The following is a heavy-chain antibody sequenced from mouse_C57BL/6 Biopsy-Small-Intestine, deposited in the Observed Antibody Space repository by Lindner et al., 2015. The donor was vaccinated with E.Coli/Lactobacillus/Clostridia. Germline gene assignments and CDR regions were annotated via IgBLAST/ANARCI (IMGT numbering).Heavy chain of an antibody. D-gene: IGHD2-3*01. Sequence: VQLQESWGDLVKPGGSLKLSCAASGFTFSSYGMSWVRQTPDKRLEWVATISSGGSYTYYPDSVKGRFTISRDNAKNTLYLQMSSLKSEDTAIYFCARGDDGYYLFAYWGQGTLVTVSA. CDR2: ISSGGSYT. V-gene: IGHV5-6*01. CDR1: GFTFSSYG. CDR3: ARGDDGYYLFAY. J-gene: IGHJ3*01.